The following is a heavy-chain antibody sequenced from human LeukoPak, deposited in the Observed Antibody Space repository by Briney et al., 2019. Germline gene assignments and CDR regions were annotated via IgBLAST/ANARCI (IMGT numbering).Heavy chain of an antibody. Sequence: GGSLRLSCAASGFTFSDYYISWIRQAPGKGLEWLSYISGSGNTIYYADSVKGRFTISRDNAKQSVYLEMNSLRAEDTAVYYCAKSSYCISSTCYGRPFEIWGQGTMVTVSS. V-gene: IGHV3-11*01. J-gene: IGHJ3*02. CDR1: GFTFSDYY. D-gene: IGHD2-2*01. CDR3: AKSSYCISSTCYGRPFEI. CDR2: ISGSGNTI.